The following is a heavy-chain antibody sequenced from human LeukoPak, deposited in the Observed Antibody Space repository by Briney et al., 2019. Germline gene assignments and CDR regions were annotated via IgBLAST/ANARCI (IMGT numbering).Heavy chain of an antibody. D-gene: IGHD1-14*01. CDR2: IYYSGST. CDR3: ATNRRAGWYFDL. CDR1: GGSISSYY. V-gene: IGHV4-59*01. J-gene: IGHJ2*01. Sequence: SETLSLTCTVSGGSISSYYWSWIRQPPGKGLEWIGYIYYSGSTNYNPSLKSRVTISVDTSKDQFSLKLSSETAADTAVYYCATNRRAGWYFDLWGRGTLVTVSS.